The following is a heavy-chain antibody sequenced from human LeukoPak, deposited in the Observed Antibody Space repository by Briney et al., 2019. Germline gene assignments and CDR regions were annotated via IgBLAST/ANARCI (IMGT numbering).Heavy chain of an antibody. J-gene: IGHJ4*02. CDR2: MNPGSGNA. V-gene: IGHV1-8*01. Sequence: GASVKVSCRASGYTFTKYDMNWLRQATGQGLEWMGWMNPGSGNAGYAQKFQGRVTITADESTRTTYIELSSLRSEDTAVYYCASPYDRSGYHHGFFEYWGPGTLVTVSS. D-gene: IGHD3-22*01. CDR3: ASPYDRSGYHHGFFEY. CDR1: GYTFTKYD.